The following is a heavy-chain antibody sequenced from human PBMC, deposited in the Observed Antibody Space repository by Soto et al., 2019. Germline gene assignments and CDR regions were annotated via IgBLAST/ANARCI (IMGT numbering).Heavy chain of an antibody. D-gene: IGHD3-10*01. CDR3: AREITMVRGIFGYYYGMDV. CDR1: GFTFSSYG. CDR2: IWYDGSNK. V-gene: IGHV3-33*01. Sequence: GGSLRLSCAASGFTFSSYGMHWVRQAPGKGLEWVAVIWYDGSNKYYADSVKGRFTISRDNSKNTLYLQMNSLRAEDTAVYYCAREITMVRGIFGYYYGMDVWGQGTTVTVSS. J-gene: IGHJ6*02.